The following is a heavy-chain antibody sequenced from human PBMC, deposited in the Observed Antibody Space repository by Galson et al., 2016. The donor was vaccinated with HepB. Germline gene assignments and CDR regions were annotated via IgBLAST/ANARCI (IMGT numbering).Heavy chain of an antibody. V-gene: IGHV4-59*01. CDR1: GGSISSYY. J-gene: IGHJ4*02. CDR2: IYYSGST. Sequence: SETLSLTCTVSGGSISSYYWSWIRQPPGKGLEWIGYIYYSGSTDYNPSLKSRVTISVDTSKNQFSLNLRSVTAADTAVYYWARHHYDSSGYYQYFDYLGQGTLVTVSS. D-gene: IGHD3-22*01. CDR3: ARHHYDSSGYYQYFDY.